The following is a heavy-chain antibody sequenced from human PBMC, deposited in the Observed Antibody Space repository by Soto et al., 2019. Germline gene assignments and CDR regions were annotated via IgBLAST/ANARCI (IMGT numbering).Heavy chain of an antibody. J-gene: IGHJ5*02. CDR3: ARDLSYYDSSGYSNWFDP. D-gene: IGHD3-22*01. CDR1: GGSISSYY. V-gene: IGHV4-4*07. CDR2: IYTSGST. Sequence: SETLSLTCTVSGGSISSYYWSWIRQPAGKGLEWIGRIYTSGSTNYNPSLKSRVTMSVDTSKNQFSLKLSSVTAADTAVYYCARDLSYYDSSGYSNWFDPWGQGTLVTVSS.